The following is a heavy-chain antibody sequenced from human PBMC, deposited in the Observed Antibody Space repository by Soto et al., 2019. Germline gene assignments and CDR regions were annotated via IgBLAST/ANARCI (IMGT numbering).Heavy chain of an antibody. Sequence: GGSLRLSCAASGLTFSSYGMHWVRQSPGKGLEWVAVISYDGSNKYYADSVKGRFTISRDNSKNTLYLQMNSLRAEDTAVYYCAKLFLGTVYFDYWGQGTLVTVSS. CDR3: AKLFLGTVYFDY. D-gene: IGHD7-27*01. CDR2: ISYDGSNK. J-gene: IGHJ4*02. V-gene: IGHV3-30*18. CDR1: GLTFSSYG.